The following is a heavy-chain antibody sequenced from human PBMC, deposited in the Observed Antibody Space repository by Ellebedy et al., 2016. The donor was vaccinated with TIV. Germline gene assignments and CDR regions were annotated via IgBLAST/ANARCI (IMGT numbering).Heavy chain of an antibody. CDR2: INNDGSST. CDR3: STAYGFNSPLGK. V-gene: IGHV3-74*01. Sequence: GESLKIPCAASGFTFSSFGMPWVRQAPGKGLVWVSRINNDGSSTNYADSVKGRFTISRDNSQNTLYLQMSSLRAEDTAVYYCSTAYGFNSPLGKWGQGTLVTVSS. CDR1: GFTFSSFG. J-gene: IGHJ4*02. D-gene: IGHD5-24*01.